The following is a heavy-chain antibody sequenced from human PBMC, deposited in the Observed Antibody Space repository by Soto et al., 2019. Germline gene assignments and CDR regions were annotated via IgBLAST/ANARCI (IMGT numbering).Heavy chain of an antibody. V-gene: IGHV3-74*01. D-gene: IGHD3-10*01. CDR2: ISSDGSSI. CDR1: GFTLSSYW. J-gene: IGHJ4*02. CDR3: SRDSPMIRGFGHY. Sequence: EVQLVESGGGLVQPGGSLRLSCAASGFTLSSYWMHWVRQAPGKGLVWVSRISSDGSSIKYADSVKGRFTISRHNAKNTLYRQMNTLRAEDTAVYYCSRDSPMIRGFGHYWGQGSLVTVSS.